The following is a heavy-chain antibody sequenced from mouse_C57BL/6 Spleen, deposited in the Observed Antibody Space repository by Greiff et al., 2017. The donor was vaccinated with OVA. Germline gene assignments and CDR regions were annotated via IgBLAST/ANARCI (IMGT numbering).Heavy chain of an antibody. CDR1: GYAFSSSW. Sequence: QVQLKESGPELVKPGASVKISCKASGYAFSSSWMNWVKQRPGKGLEWIGRIYPGDGDTNYNGKFKGKATLTADKSSSTAYMQLSSLTSEDSAVYFCAREGDMDYWGQGTSVTVSS. CDR2: IYPGDGDT. CDR3: AREGDMDY. J-gene: IGHJ4*01. V-gene: IGHV1-82*01.